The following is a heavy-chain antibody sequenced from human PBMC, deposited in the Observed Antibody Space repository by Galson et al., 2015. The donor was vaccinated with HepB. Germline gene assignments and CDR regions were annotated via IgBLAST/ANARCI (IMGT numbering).Heavy chain of an antibody. Sequence: SLRLSCAASGFTFSDYYMSWIRQAPGKGLEWVSYISSSGSTIYYADSVKGRFTISRDNAKNSLHLQMNSLRAEDTAVYYCAASGYYDSSGLGVDYWGQGTLVTVSS. V-gene: IGHV3-11*01. CDR1: GFTFSDYY. D-gene: IGHD3-22*01. CDR2: ISSSGSTI. CDR3: AASGYYDSSGLGVDY. J-gene: IGHJ4*02.